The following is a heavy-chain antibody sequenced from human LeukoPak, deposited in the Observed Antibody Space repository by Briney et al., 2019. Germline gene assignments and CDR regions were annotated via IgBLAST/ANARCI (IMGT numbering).Heavy chain of an antibody. D-gene: IGHD4-11*01. J-gene: IGHJ6*02. CDR2: LYWNDDK. V-gene: IGHV2-5*01. CDR1: GFSLSTSGVG. Sequence: SGPTLVKPTQTLTLTCTFSGFSLSTSGVGVGWIRQPPGKALEWLALLYWNDDKRYSPSLKSRLTITKDTSKNQVVLTMTNMDPVDTATYYCAHRPVTTWQYYYYGMDVWGQGTTVTVSS. CDR3: AHRPVTTWQYYYYGMDV.